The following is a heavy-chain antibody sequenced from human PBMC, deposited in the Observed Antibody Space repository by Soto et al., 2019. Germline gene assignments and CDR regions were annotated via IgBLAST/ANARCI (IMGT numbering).Heavy chain of an antibody. CDR3: GRESGETWDYEAS. D-gene: IGHD1-7*01. CDR2: LNTYGNT. CDR1: GGSISSYR. J-gene: IGHJ5*02. V-gene: IGHV4-4*07. Sequence: SETLSLTCTVSGGSISSYRWSWIRQPAGKGLEWIGRLNTYGNTHYNPSLKSRVTVSVDTSRNQFFLTLRSVTAADSAVYHCGRESGETWDYEASWGQGTPVTSPQ.